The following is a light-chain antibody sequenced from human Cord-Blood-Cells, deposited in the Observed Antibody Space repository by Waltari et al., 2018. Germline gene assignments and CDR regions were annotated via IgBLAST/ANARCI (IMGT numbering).Light chain of an antibody. CDR1: SSDVGGYNY. Sequence: QSALTQPASVSGSPGQSITISCTGTSSDVGGYNYVSWYQQPPGKAPKLMIYDVSNRPSGVSIRFSGSKSGNTASLTISGLRAEDEADYYCSSYTSSSTRVVFGGGTKLTVL. J-gene: IGLJ2*01. CDR2: DVS. V-gene: IGLV2-14*01. CDR3: SSYTSSSTRVV.